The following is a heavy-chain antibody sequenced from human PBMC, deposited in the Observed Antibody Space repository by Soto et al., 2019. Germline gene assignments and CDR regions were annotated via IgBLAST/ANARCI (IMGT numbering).Heavy chain of an antibody. Sequence: GGSLRLSCAASGFTFTSYTMNWVRQAPGKGLEWVSSISSSSNYIYYADSMKGRVTISRDNAKNSLFLDMNSLTGEDTAVYYCARARVYATGPLDFWGQGTLVTVSS. CDR2: ISSSSNYI. CDR1: GFTFTSYT. D-gene: IGHD6-13*01. V-gene: IGHV3-21*06. J-gene: IGHJ4*02. CDR3: ARARVYATGPLDF.